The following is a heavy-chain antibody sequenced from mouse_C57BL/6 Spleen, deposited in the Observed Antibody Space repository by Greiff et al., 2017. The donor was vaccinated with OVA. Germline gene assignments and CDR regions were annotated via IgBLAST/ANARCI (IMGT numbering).Heavy chain of an antibody. CDR3: VYRNCDFAY. J-gene: IGHJ3*01. V-gene: IGHV1-5*01. Sequence: EVQLQESGTVLARPGASVKMSCKTSGYTFTSYWMHWVKQRPGQGLEWIGAIYPGNSDTSYNQKFKGKAKLTAVTSASTAYMELSSLTNEDSAVYYCVYRNCDFAYWGQGTLVTVSA. CDR2: IYPGNSDT. CDR1: GYTFTSYW. D-gene: IGHD2-5*01.